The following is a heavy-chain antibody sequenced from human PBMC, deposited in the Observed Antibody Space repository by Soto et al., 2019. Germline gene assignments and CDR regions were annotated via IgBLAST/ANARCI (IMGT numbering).Heavy chain of an antibody. CDR1: GFTFSSYA. V-gene: IGHV3-30-3*01. J-gene: IGHJ4*02. Sequence: QVQLVESGGGVVQPGRSLRLSCAASGFTFSSYAMHWVRQAPGKGLEWVAVISYDGSNKYYADSVKGRFTISRDNSKNTLYLQMNSLRAEDTSVYYCARGDPVGATVDYWGQGTLVTVSS. CDR2: ISYDGSNK. D-gene: IGHD1-26*01. CDR3: ARGDPVGATVDY.